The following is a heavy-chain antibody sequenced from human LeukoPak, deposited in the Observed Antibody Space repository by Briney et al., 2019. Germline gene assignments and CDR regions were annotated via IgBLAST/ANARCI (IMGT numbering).Heavy chain of an antibody. V-gene: IGHV1-18*01. Sequence: GASVKVSCKASGYTFTSYGISWVRQAPGQGLEWMGWISAYNGNTNYAQKLQGRVTMTTDTSTSTAYMELRSLRSDDTAVYYCARDRSSSSWYVFASVDEAFDIWGQGTMVTVSS. CDR3: ARDRSSSSWYVFASVDEAFDI. CDR1: GYTFTSYG. D-gene: IGHD6-13*01. CDR2: ISAYNGNT. J-gene: IGHJ3*02.